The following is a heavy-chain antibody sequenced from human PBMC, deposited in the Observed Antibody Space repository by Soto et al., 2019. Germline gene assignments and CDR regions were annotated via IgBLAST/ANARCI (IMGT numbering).Heavy chain of an antibody. CDR3: AHRLPGPSGYDV. CDR1: GFSLTSGEVG. D-gene: IGHD6-13*01. Sequence: QITLKESGPTLVKPTQTLTLTCTFSGFSLTSGEVGVGWIRQPTGEALEWLALIYWNAEQYYNPSLRNRLTITRDTSKNQVVLTMTNMDPVDTATYYCAHRLPGPSGYDVWGQGTTVTVSS. CDR2: IYWNAEQ. V-gene: IGHV2-5*01. J-gene: IGHJ6*02.